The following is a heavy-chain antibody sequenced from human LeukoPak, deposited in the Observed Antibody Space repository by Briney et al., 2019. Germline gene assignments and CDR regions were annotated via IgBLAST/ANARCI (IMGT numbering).Heavy chain of an antibody. V-gene: IGHV3-21*01. D-gene: IGHD2-2*01. Sequence: GGSLRLSCAASGFTFSSYSMNWVRQAPGKGVEWVSSISSNSSYIYYADSVKGRFTISRDNAKNSLYLQMNSLRAEDTAVYYCARALGYCSSTSCLPDAFDIWGQGTMVTVSS. CDR2: ISSNSSYI. CDR1: GFTFSSYS. J-gene: IGHJ3*02. CDR3: ARALGYCSSTSCLPDAFDI.